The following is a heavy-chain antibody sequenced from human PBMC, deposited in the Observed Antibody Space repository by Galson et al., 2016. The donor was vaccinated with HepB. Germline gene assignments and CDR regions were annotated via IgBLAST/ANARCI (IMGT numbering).Heavy chain of an antibody. CDR2: ISPFNDNT. J-gene: IGHJ6*02. Sequence: SVKVSCKASGYTFTSYGISWVRQAPGHGLERMGWISPFNDNTKFAQNMEGRVTLTSDTSTSTVYMELRSLRFDDAAVYFCARDGGIVRIPGAIPYYYYAMDVWGQGTPVAVSS. D-gene: IGHD3-10*01. V-gene: IGHV1-18*01. CDR3: ARDGGIVRIPGAIPYYYYAMDV. CDR1: GYTFTSYG.